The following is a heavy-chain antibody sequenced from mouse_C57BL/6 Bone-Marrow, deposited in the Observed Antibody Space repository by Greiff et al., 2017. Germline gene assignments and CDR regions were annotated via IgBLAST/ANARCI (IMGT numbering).Heavy chain of an antibody. Sequence: EVKLQESGPGLVKPSQSLSLTCSVTGYSITSGYYWNWIRQFPGNKLEWMGYISYDGSNNYNPSLKNRISITRDTSKNQFFLKLNSVTTEDTATYYCAREGLLKGAMDYWGQGTSVTVSS. J-gene: IGHJ4*01. V-gene: IGHV3-6*01. CDR1: GYSITSGYY. D-gene: IGHD2-10*01. CDR3: AREGLLKGAMDY. CDR2: ISYDGSN.